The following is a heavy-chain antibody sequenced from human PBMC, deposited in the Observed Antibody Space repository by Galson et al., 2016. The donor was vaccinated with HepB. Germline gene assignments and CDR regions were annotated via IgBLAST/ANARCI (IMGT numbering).Heavy chain of an antibody. Sequence: SLRLSCAVSGSIFSGYWMSWVRQAPGEGLEWVANVTPDGSQKYYVDSVRGRFTISRDNAKNLLFLYMNNVRADDTALYYCARGRYCSGGGCYQDYWGQGTLVTVSA. V-gene: IGHV3-7*03. J-gene: IGHJ4*02. CDR3: ARGRYCSGGGCYQDY. D-gene: IGHD2-15*01. CDR2: VTPDGSQK. CDR1: GSIFSGYW.